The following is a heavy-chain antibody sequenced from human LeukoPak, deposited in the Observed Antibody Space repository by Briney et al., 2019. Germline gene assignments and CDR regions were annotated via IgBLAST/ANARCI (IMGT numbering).Heavy chain of an antibody. V-gene: IGHV6-1*01. CDR1: GDSVSSNSAA. Sequence: PSQTLSLTCAISGDSVSSNSAAWSWIRQSPSRGLEWLGRTSFRSKWSYEYAVSLKSRITINPDTSKNQFSLQLISVTPEDTAVYYCARIAVAVTPVWGQGTLVTVSS. J-gene: IGHJ4*02. CDR2: TSFRSKWSY. D-gene: IGHD6-19*01. CDR3: ARIAVAVTPV.